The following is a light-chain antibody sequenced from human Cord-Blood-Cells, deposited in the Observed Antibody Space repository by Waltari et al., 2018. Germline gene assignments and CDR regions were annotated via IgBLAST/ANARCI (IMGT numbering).Light chain of an antibody. V-gene: IGKV1-33*01. CDR3: QQYDNLP. CDR1: QDISNY. Sequence: DIQMTQYPSSLSAPVGDRVTITCQASQDISNYLNWYQQKPGKAPKLLIYDASNLETGVPSRFSGSGSGTDFTFTINSLQPEDIATYYCQQYDNLPFGGGTKVEIK. J-gene: IGKJ4*01. CDR2: DAS.